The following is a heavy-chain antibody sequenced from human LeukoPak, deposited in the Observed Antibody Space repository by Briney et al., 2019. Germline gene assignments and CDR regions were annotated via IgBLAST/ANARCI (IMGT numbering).Heavy chain of an antibody. CDR1: GFTFGDYA. CDR3: TRDSHHDAFDI. V-gene: IGHV3-49*04. Sequence: GRSPRLSCTASGFTFGDYAMSWVRQAPGKGLEWVGFIRSKAYGGTTEYAASVKGRFTISRDDSKSIAYLQMNSLKTEDTAVYYCTRDSHHDAFDIWGQGTMVTVSS. J-gene: IGHJ3*02. CDR2: IRSKAYGGTT.